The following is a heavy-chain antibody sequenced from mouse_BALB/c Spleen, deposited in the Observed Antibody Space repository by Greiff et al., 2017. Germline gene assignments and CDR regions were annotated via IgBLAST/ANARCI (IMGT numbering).Heavy chain of an antibody. V-gene: IGHV1-54*01. J-gene: IGHJ3*01. CDR2: INPGSGGT. D-gene: IGHD2-14*01. CDR3: ATVYYRYDGFAY. CDR1: GYAFTNYL. Sequence: VKLMESGAELVRPGTSVKVSCKASGYAFTNYLIEWVKQRPGQGLEWIGVINPGSGGTNYNEKFKGKATLTADKSSSTAYMQLSSLTSDDSAVYFCATVYYRYDGFAYWGQGTLVTVSA.